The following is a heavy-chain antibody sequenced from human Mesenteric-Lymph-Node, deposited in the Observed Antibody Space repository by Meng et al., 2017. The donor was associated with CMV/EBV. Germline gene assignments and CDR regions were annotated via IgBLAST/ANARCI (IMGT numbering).Heavy chain of an antibody. V-gene: IGHV3-30*02. J-gene: IGHJ4*02. CDR1: GFSFSTYG. D-gene: IGHD2-21*01. Sequence: GESLKISCAASGFSFSTYGMHWVRQAPGKGLEWVAFVRYDGSNKYYADSVKGRFTISRDNSKNTLYLQMNSLRAEDTAVYYCAKGFLYHFDYWGQGTLVTVSS. CDR3: AKGFLYHFDY. CDR2: VRYDGSNK.